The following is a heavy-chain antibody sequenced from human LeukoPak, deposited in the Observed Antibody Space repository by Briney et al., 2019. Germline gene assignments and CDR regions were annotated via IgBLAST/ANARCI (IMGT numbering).Heavy chain of an antibody. CDR2: ISSSSSYI. Sequence: GGSLRLSCAASGFTFSSYSMNWVRQAPGKGLEWVSSISSSSSYIYYADSVKGRFTISRENAKNSLYLQMNSLRAEDTAVYYCASSPRVAAAGTLDSYWGQGTLVTVSS. CDR3: ASSPRVAAAGTLDSY. J-gene: IGHJ4*02. CDR1: GFTFSSYS. V-gene: IGHV3-21*01. D-gene: IGHD6-13*01.